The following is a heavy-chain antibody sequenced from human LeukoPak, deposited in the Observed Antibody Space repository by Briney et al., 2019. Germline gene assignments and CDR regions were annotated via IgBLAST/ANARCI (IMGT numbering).Heavy chain of an antibody. CDR2: TSYDGSNK. CDR1: GFTFSGYP. V-gene: IGHV3-30*04. J-gene: IGHJ4*02. Sequence: GRSLRLSCAASGFTFSGYPMHWVRQAPGKELDWVAVTSYDGSNKYYADSVKGRFTISGDNSKNTLYLQMNSLRPEDAAVYYCARERLWSFDYWGQGTLVTVSS. D-gene: IGHD3-10*01. CDR3: ARERLWSFDY.